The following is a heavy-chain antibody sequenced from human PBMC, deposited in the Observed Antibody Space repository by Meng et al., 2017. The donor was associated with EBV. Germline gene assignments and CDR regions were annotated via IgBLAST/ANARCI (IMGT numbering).Heavy chain of an antibody. CDR1: GGPFRYYA. J-gene: IGHJ4*02. CDR2: FLPRLGAP. CDR3: ASESGRGYTPDY. D-gene: IGHD3-10*01. V-gene: IGHV1-69*01. Sequence: VQLVQSAAEEKKPGSSVKVSCKTSGGPFRYYAISWVRQAPGQGLEWLGGFLPRLGAPNYAQKFHGGVKITADESTSTHYMDLSSLRSEDTAIYYCASESGRGYTPDYWGQGTLVTVSS.